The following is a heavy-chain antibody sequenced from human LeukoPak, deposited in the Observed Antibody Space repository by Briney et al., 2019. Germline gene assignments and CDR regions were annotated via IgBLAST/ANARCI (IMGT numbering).Heavy chain of an antibody. CDR3: SRGGDSSSWYGWFDP. D-gene: IGHD6-13*01. Sequence: ASVKVSCKASGYTFTYYNMDWVRQAHGQGIEWKGWINPNSGVTMYAQKFQGRVTMTRDTSISTAYMDLSRLTSDDTAVYYCSRGGDSSSWYGWFDPWGQGTLVTVSS. J-gene: IGHJ5*02. CDR2: INPNSGVT. V-gene: IGHV1-2*02. CDR1: GYTFTYYN.